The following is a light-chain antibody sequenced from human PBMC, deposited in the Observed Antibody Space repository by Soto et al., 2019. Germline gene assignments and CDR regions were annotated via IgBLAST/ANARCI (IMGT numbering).Light chain of an antibody. CDR3: QQDATSPPA. CDR1: QSVSSCF. Sequence: EIVLTQSPATLSLSPGERATLSCRASQSVSSCFLAWYQQKPGQAPRFLIYRSSTRATGIPDRCSGSGSGTVFTPTISRQADEDLAVYYCQQDATSPPAFGEGTKVDIK. J-gene: IGKJ1*01. CDR2: RSS. V-gene: IGKV3-20*01.